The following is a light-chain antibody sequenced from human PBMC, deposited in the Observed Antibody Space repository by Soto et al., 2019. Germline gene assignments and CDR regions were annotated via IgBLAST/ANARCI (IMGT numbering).Light chain of an antibody. V-gene: IGKV1-9*01. CDR3: QQRKSYPST. CDR1: QAINTY. CDR2: AAS. J-gene: IGKJ5*01. Sequence: DIQLTQSPSFLSASVGDRVTITCRASQAINTYLDWYQQKPGKAPKLLIFAASTLQHGVPSRFRGSGSGKEFTGTIPSLQPEDFATYYCQQRKSYPSTFGQGPRLEIK.